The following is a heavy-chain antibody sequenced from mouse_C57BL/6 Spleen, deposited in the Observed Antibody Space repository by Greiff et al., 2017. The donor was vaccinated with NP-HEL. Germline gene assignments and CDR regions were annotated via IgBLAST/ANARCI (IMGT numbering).Heavy chain of an antibody. CDR2: IYPRDGST. J-gene: IGHJ2*01. V-gene: IGHV1-78*01. D-gene: IGHD2-1*01. CDR3: AREDGNYEVYFDY. Sequence: VQLQQSDAELVKPGASVKISCKVSGYTFTDHPIHWMKQRPEQGLEWIGYIYPRDGSTKYNEKFKGKATLTADKSSSTAYMQLNSLTSEDSAVYFCAREDGNYEVYFDYWGQGTTLTVSS. CDR1: GYTFTDHP.